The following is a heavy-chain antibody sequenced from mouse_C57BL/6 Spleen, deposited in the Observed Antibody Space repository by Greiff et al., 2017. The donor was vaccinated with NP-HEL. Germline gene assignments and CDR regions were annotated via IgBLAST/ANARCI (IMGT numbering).Heavy chain of an antibody. CDR3: ARGGYYYFDY. CDR1: GYTFTDYY. Sequence: VQLQQSGPELVKPGASVKISCKASGYTFTDYYMNWVKQSHGKSLEWIGDINPNNGGTSYNQKFKGKATLTVDKSSSTAYMELRSLTSEDSAVYYCARGGYYYFDYWGQGTTLTVSS. V-gene: IGHV1-26*01. CDR2: INPNNGGT. J-gene: IGHJ2*01. D-gene: IGHD2-3*01.